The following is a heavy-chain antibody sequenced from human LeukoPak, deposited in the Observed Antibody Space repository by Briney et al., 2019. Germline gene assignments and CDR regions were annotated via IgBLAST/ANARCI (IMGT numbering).Heavy chain of an antibody. J-gene: IGHJ3*02. D-gene: IGHD6-19*01. CDR2: ISAYNGNT. CDR1: GYTFTSYG. Sequence: ASVTVSCKASGYTFTSYGISWVRQAPGQGLEWLGWISAYNGNTNYTQKLQGRVTVTTDTFTSTAYMELRSLRSDDTAVYYCARGGRSSGSGAFDIWGQGKMVTVSS. V-gene: IGHV1-18*01. CDR3: ARGGRSSGSGAFDI.